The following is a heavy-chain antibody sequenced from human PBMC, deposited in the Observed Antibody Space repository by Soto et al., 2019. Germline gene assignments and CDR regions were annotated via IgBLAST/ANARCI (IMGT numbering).Heavy chain of an antibody. CDR1: GFTFSKAW. CDR2: IKSKTDGGTT. J-gene: IGHJ6*02. Sequence: PGGALRLSCAASGFTFSKAWMNWVRQAPGKGLEWVGRIKSKTDGGTTDYAAPVKGRFTISRDDSKNTLYLQMNSLKTEDTAVYYCTIRLPPAPVNSYGMYVWGQGTTVTVSS. CDR3: TIRLPPAPVNSYGMYV. D-gene: IGHD2-21*02. V-gene: IGHV3-15*07.